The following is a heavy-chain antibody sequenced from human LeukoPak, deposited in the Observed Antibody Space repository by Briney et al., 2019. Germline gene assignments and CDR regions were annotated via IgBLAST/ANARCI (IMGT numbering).Heavy chain of an antibody. J-gene: IGHJ4*02. V-gene: IGHV3-23*01. D-gene: IGHD1-26*01. CDR1: GFTFTNYA. CDR2: ISASGVMT. CDR3: AKDRSIGTYYTFDH. Sequence: PGGSLRLSCAGSGFTFTNYAMTWVRQAPGKGLEWVSSISASGVMTYYADSVKGRFTVSRDNSKNSLYLQMSSLTAADTAVYYCAKDRSIGTYYTFDHWGQGTLVTVSS.